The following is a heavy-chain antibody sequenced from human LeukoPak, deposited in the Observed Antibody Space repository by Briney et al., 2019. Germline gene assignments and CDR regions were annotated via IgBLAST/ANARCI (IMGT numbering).Heavy chain of an antibody. D-gene: IGHD3-22*01. CDR3: ARVTGYMIEDYFDY. V-gene: IGHV4-59*01. Sequence: SETLSLTCNDSGGSISSYYCSWIPQPPGNGLEWIGYIYYSGSTNYNPSLKSRVTISVDTSKNQFSLKLRSVTAADTAVYYCARVTGYMIEDYFDYWGQGTLVTVSS. CDR1: GGSISSYY. J-gene: IGHJ4*02. CDR2: IYYSGST.